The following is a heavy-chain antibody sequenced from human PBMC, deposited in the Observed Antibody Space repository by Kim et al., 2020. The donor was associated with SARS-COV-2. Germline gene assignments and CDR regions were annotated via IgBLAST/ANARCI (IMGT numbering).Heavy chain of an antibody. CDR2: ISSSSYI. D-gene: IGHD3-22*01. Sequence: GGSLRLSCAASGFTFSSYSMNWVRQAPGKGLEWVSSISSSSYIYYADSVKGRFTIARDNAKNSLYLQMNSLRAEDTAVYYCARYQYYYDSSGYYPAAFDIWGHGTMVTVSS. J-gene: IGHJ3*02. V-gene: IGHV3-21*01. CDR3: ARYQYYYDSSGYYPAAFDI. CDR1: GFTFSSYS.